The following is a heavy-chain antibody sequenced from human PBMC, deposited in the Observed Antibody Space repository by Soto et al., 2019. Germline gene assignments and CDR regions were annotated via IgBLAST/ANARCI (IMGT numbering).Heavy chain of an antibody. CDR1: GFTLSYHY. CDR2: SSNSGSFT. Sequence: GGSLRLSCTASGFTLSYHYMSWIRQAPGKGLEWIGYSSNSGSFTRYADSVKGRFSISRDNAKNSLYLQINSLRGDDTAIYYCVKSGDNYNALDYWGQGTPVTVSS. D-gene: IGHD1-1*01. V-gene: IGHV3-11*06. J-gene: IGHJ4*02. CDR3: VKSGDNYNALDY.